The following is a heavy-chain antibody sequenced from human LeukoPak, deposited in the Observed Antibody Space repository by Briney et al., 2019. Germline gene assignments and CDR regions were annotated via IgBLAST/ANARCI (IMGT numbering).Heavy chain of an antibody. CDR2: IYPDDSDT. CDR1: GYSFTNYW. D-gene: IGHD1-26*01. J-gene: IGHJ3*01. Sequence: GESLKISCKGSGYSFTNYWIGWVRRMPGKGLELMGIIYPDDSDTIYRPSFQGQVNISDDKSINTAYLQWSSLKASDTAMYYCARRVGGVDAFDLWGQGTMVTVSS. CDR3: ARRVGGVDAFDL. V-gene: IGHV5-51*01.